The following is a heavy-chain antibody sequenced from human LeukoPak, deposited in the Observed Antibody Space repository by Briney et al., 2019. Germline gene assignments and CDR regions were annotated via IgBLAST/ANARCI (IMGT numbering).Heavy chain of an antibody. V-gene: IGHV5-51*01. Sequence: GESLKISCQGSGYSFTSYWIGWVRQMPGKGLEWMGIIYPGDSDTRYSPSFQGQVTISADKSISTAYLQWSSLKASDTAMYYCARQGPESWDGMDVWGQGTTVTVSS. J-gene: IGHJ6*02. CDR1: GYSFTSYW. CDR3: ARQGPESWDGMDV. D-gene: IGHD1-26*01. CDR2: IYPGDSDT.